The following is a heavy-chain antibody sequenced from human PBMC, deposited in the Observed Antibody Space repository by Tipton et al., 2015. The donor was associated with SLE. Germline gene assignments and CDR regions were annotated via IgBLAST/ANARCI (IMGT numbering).Heavy chain of an antibody. D-gene: IGHD3-10*01. CDR2: IIPIFGTA. J-gene: IGHJ3*02. CDR1: GGTFSIYS. V-gene: IGHV1-69*05. CDR3: ARSGLFANAYDI. Sequence: QSGPEVKKPGSSVKVSCKVSGGTFSIYSISWVRQAPGQGLEWMGGIIPIFGTANYAQKFQGRVTITRDTSKSTVYMELSSLTSEDTAIYYCARSGLFANAYDIWGQGTMVTVSS.